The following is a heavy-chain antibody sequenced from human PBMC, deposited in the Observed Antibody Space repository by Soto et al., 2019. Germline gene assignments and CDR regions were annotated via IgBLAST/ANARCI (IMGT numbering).Heavy chain of an antibody. CDR3: AQGVNYDSSGYFFGY. D-gene: IGHD3-22*01. V-gene: IGHV3-23*01. CDR2: ISGSGTTT. Sequence: GGSLRLSCATSGFTFSSYSMTWVRQAPGEGLEWVSSISGSGTTTKYADSVKGRFTISRDNSKNTLHLQMNGLRAEDTAVYYCAQGVNYDSSGYFFGYWGQGTLVTVSS. J-gene: IGHJ4*02. CDR1: GFTFSSYS.